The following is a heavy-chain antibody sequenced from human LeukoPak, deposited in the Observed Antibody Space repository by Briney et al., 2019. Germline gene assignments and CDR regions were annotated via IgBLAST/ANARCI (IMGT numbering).Heavy chain of an antibody. D-gene: IGHD2-21*02. V-gene: IGHV3-23*01. CDR2: ISGSGGST. CDR3: AKDRRKVVTATYWYFDL. Sequence: PGGSLRLSCAASGFTFSSYAMSWVRQAPGKGLEWVSAISGSGGSTYYADSVKGRFTISRDNSKNTLYLQMNSLRAEDTAVYYCAKDRRKVVTATYWYFDLWGRGTLVTVSS. CDR1: GFTFSSYA. J-gene: IGHJ2*01.